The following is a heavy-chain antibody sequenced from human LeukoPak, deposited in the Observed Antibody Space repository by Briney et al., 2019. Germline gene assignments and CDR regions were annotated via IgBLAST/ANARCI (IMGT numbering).Heavy chain of an antibody. Sequence: PSGTLSLTCAVSGGSISRSNWWSWVRQPPGKGLEWIGEIYHSGSTNYNPSLKSRVTISVDKSKNQFSLKLSSVTAAYTAVYYCATGSGSYDAFDIWGQGTMVTASS. CDR2: IYHSGST. CDR1: GGSISRSNW. D-gene: IGHD3-10*01. CDR3: ATGSGSYDAFDI. J-gene: IGHJ3*02. V-gene: IGHV4-4*02.